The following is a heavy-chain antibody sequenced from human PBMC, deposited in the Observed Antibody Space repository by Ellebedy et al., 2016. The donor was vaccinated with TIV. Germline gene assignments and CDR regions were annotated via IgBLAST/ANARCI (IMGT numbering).Heavy chain of an antibody. J-gene: IGHJ4*02. CDR3: ARDYWGVGLD. CDR2: ITNSGSTI. CDR1: GFTFSDYY. D-gene: IGHD3-16*01. V-gene: IGHV3-11*01. Sequence: GESLKISCAASGFTFSDYYMSWIRQAPGKGLEWVSYITNSGSTIYYADSVKGRFTISRDNAKKSLYLQMNSLRAEDTAVYYCARDYWGVGLDWGQGILVTVSS.